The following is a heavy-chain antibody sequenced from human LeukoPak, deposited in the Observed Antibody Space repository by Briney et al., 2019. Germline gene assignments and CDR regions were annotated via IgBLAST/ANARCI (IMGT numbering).Heavy chain of an antibody. J-gene: IGHJ6*03. CDR2: MNPNSGNT. V-gene: IGHV1-8*03. CDR1: GYTFTSYD. CDR3: ARAGRYTIFGVVEYYYYYYMDV. Sequence: ASVKVSCKASGYTFTSYDINWVRQATGQGLEWMGWMNPNSGNTGYAQKFQGRVTITRNTSISTAYMELSSLRSEDTAVYYCARAGRYTIFGVVEYYYYYYMDVWGKGTTVTVSS. D-gene: IGHD3-3*01.